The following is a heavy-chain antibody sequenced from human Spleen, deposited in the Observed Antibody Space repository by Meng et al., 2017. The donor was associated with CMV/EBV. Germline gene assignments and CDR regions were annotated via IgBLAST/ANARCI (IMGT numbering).Heavy chain of an antibody. CDR2: IIPIFGTA. CDR1: GGTFSSYA. CDR3: ARAMVRGVILYYYYGMDV. V-gene: IGHV1-69*05. D-gene: IGHD3-10*01. Sequence: SVKVSCKASGGTFSSYAISWVRQAPGQGLEWMGGIIPIFGTANYAQKFQGRVTITTDESTSTAYMELSSLRSEDTAVYYCARAMVRGVILYYYYGMDVWGQGTTVTVSS. J-gene: IGHJ6*02.